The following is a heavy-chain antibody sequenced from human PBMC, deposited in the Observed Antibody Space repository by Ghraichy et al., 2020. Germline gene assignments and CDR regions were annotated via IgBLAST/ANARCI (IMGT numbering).Heavy chain of an antibody. CDR1: GYSFTSYG. Sequence: ASVKVSCKASGYSFTSYGISWVRQAPGQGLEWMGWINAYNGNTNYAQKLQVRVSMTTETSTSTAYMELRSLRSDDTAVYYCARGQSGYSSSWFDYWGQGTLVTVSS. V-gene: IGHV1-18*04. J-gene: IGHJ4*02. CDR3: ARGQSGYSSSWFDY. CDR2: INAYNGNT. D-gene: IGHD6-13*01.